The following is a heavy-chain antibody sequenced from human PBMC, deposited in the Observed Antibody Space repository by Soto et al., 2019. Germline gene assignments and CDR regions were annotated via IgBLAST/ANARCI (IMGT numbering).Heavy chain of an antibody. CDR3: AMRVGATSNGGYYFAN. CDR2: INHRGST. J-gene: IGHJ4*02. Sequence: PSETLSLTCAVYGGSFSDYWWSWVRQSPGKGLEWIGEINHRGSTNYNPSLKSRVTVSADTSKCQFSLKVSSVTAADTALYYCAMRVGATSNGGYYFANWAQGTLVTVSS. D-gene: IGHD1-26*01. CDR1: GGSFSDYW. V-gene: IGHV4-34*01.